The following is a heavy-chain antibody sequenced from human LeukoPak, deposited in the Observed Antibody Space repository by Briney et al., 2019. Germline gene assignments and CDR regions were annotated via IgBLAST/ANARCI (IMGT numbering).Heavy chain of an antibody. Sequence: SETLSLTCTVSGGSISSYYWSWIRQPPGKGLEWIGEINHSGSTNYNPSLKSRVTISVDTSKNQFSLKLSSVTAADTAVYYCASPIVSGSEYWGQGTLVTVSS. CDR3: ASPIVSGSEY. CDR1: GGSISSYY. V-gene: IGHV4-34*01. J-gene: IGHJ4*02. CDR2: INHSGST. D-gene: IGHD2-15*01.